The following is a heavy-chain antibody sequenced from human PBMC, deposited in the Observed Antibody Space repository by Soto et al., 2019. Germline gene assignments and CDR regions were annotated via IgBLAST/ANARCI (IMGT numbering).Heavy chain of an antibody. CDR3: ARGRDYDFWSGSQDYYGMDV. CDR1: GGSFSGYY. D-gene: IGHD3-3*01. V-gene: IGHV4-34*01. Sequence: SETLSLTCAFYGGSFSGYYWSWIRQPPGKGLEWIGEINHSGSTNYNPSLKSRVTISVDTSKNQFSLKLSSVTAADTAVYYCARGRDYDFWSGSQDYYGMDVWGQGTTVTVSS. J-gene: IGHJ6*02. CDR2: INHSGST.